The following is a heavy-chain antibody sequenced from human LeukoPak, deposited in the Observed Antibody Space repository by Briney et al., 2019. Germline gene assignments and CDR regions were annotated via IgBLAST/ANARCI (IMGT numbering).Heavy chain of an antibody. J-gene: IGHJ4*02. CDR2: MKQDGSEK. CDR1: GFTFSSYW. CDR3: ARNQLLSRYYFDY. D-gene: IGHD2-2*01. Sequence: GGSLRLSCAASGFTFSSYWMSWVRQAPGKGLEWVANMKQDGSEKFYVDSVKGRFTISRDNAKNSLYLQMNSLRAEDTAVYYCARNQLLSRYYFDYWGQGTLVTVSS. V-gene: IGHV3-7*01.